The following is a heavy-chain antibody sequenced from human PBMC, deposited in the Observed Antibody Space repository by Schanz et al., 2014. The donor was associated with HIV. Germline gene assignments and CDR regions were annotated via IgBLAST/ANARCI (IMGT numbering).Heavy chain of an antibody. D-gene: IGHD6-6*01. V-gene: IGHV1-2*02. CDR1: GYTFTGYY. CDR2: FNPNSGGR. CDR3: AREPSFSGLDV. Sequence: QVQLVQSGAEVEKPGASVKVSCKASGYTFTGYYLHWIRQAPGQGLEWMGWFNPNSGGRIYPQKFEGRVTMTRDTSISTAYMELSSLRYDDTAVYYCAREPSFSGLDVWGQGTTVIVSS. J-gene: IGHJ6*02.